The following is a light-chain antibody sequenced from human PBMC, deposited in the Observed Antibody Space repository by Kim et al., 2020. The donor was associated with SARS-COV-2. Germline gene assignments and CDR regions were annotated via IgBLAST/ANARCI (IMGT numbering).Light chain of an antibody. Sequence: ASVGEKVPITCRASQDIGKDLGWYQQSPGRAPKRLIYGASNLQSWVPSRFSVSGSETEFTLTINSLQPEDFATYFCLQHRTYPITFGQGTRLEIK. J-gene: IGKJ5*01. V-gene: IGKV1-17*01. CDR3: LQHRTYPIT. CDR1: QDIGKD. CDR2: GAS.